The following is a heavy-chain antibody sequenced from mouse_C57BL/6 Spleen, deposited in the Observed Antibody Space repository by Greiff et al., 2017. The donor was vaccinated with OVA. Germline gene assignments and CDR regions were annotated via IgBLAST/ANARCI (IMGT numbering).Heavy chain of an antibody. CDR1: GFTFTDYY. D-gene: IGHD4-1*01. CDR3: ARLANWDDWYFDV. CDR2: IRNKANGYTT. Sequence: EVQVVESGGGLVQPGGSLSLSCAASGFTFTDYYMSWVRQPPGKALEWLGFIRNKANGYTTEYSASVKGRFTISRDNSQSTLYLQMNALRAEDSATYYCARLANWDDWYFDVWGTGTTVTVSS. J-gene: IGHJ1*03. V-gene: IGHV7-3*01.